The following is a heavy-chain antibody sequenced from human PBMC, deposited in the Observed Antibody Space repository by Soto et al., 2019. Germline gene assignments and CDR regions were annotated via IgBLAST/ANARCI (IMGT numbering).Heavy chain of an antibody. V-gene: IGHV3-48*02. J-gene: IGHJ3*02. CDR1: GFSISTYN. CDR3: VRDRGSWEENAFDI. Sequence: GGSLRLSCAASGFSISTYNMNWVRQAPGKGLEWVSYVSDTSRTRFYADSVEGRFTISRDNAKNSLYLQMNSLRDEDTALYYCVRDRGSWEENAFDIWGQGTKVTVSS. CDR2: VSDTSRTR. D-gene: IGHD6-13*01.